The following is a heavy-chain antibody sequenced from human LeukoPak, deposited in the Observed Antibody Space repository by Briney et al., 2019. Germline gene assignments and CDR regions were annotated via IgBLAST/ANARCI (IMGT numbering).Heavy chain of an antibody. CDR1: GDSISTSNSY. Sequence: KASETLSLTCTVSGDSISTSNSYWGWIRQPPGKGLEWIGSIYYSGNTYYNASLKSRVTISVDTAKNQFSLNVTSVTAADTAVYYCARGIGHIGVMTTFVGSQVWGQGTLVTVSS. D-gene: IGHD2-21*02. CDR2: IYYSGNT. V-gene: IGHV4-39*01. CDR3: ARGIGHIGVMTTFVGSQV. J-gene: IGHJ4*02.